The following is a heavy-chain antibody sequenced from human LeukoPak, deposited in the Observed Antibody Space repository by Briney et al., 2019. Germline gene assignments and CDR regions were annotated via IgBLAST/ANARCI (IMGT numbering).Heavy chain of an antibody. CDR2: INHSGST. J-gene: IGHJ4*02. CDR3: ARQPRGSRPAGLVDY. D-gene: IGHD6-19*01. V-gene: IGHV4-34*01. Sequence: SETLSLTCAVYGGSFSGYYWSWIRQPPGKGLEWIGEINHSGSTYYNPSLKSRVTISVDTSKSQFSLKLSSVTAADTAVYYCARQPRGSRPAGLVDYWGQGTLVTVSS. CDR1: GGSFSGYY.